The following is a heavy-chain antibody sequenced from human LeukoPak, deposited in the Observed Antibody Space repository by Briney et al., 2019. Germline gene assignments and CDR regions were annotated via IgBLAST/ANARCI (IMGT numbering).Heavy chain of an antibody. J-gene: IGHJ4*02. CDR2: ISGSGAST. V-gene: IGHV3-23*01. CDR1: GFTFSSYA. D-gene: IGHD3-22*01. Sequence: GGSLRLSCVASGFTFSSYALNWVRQTPGKGLEWVSTISGSGASTYYADSVKDRFTISRDNSKNTLYLQMNSLRAEDTAVYYCAKRDTSGYYYFDYWGQGTLVTVSS. CDR3: AKRDTSGYYYFDY.